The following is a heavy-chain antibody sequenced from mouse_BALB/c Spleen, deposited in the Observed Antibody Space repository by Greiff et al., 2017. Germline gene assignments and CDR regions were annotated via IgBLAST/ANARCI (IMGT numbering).Heavy chain of an antibody. V-gene: IGHV5-17*02. J-gene: IGHJ2*01. CDR1: GFTFSSFG. Sequence: EVQVVESGGGLVQPGGSLKLSCAASGFTFSSFGMHWVRQAPEKGLEWVAYISSGSSTIYYADTVKGRFTISRDNPKNTLFLQMTSLRSEDTAMYYCASSSLYYGSSGGAYFDYWGQGTTLTVSS. CDR3: ASSSLYYGSSGGAYFDY. CDR2: ISSGSSTI. D-gene: IGHD1-1*01.